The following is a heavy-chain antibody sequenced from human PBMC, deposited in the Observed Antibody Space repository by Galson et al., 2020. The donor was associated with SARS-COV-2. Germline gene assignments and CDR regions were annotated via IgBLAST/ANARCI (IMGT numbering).Heavy chain of an antibody. V-gene: IGHV1-18*01. D-gene: IGHD3-10*01. CDR1: GYNFRNYG. CDR2: ISPYNGNT. CDR3: AVLWWFGGLESGLDV. J-gene: IGHJ6*02. Sequence: ASEKVSCKASGYNFRNYGITWVRQAPGQGLEWMGWISPYNGNTNYAEELQGRITMTTDTSTNTAYMELRSLRSDDTATYYCAVLWWFGGLESGLDVWGQGTTVTVSS.